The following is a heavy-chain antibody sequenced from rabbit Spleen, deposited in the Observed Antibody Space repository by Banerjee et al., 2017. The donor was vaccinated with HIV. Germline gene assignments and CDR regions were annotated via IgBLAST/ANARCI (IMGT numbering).Heavy chain of an antibody. D-gene: IGHD1-1*01. Sequence: QEQLEESAGGLVQPGGSLTLSCKASGIDLISNAMSWVRQAPGKGLEWIGFIYTGNGKNYYASWAKGRFTISKTSSTTVTLQVTSLTAADTATYFCARNYVNAFDPWGQGTLVTVS. CDR1: GIDLISNA. V-gene: IGHV1S45*01. CDR3: ARNYVNAFDP. CDR2: IYTGNGKN. J-gene: IGHJ2*01.